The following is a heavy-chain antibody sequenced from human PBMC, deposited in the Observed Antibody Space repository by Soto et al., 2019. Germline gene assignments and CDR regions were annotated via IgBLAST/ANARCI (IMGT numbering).Heavy chain of an antibody. CDR3: GRGRSGQIVVFY. Sequence: ASVKVSCKASGYTFTGHYIHWVRQAPEQGPEWMGEIGPESGATRYAQRFQGRVTMARDMSITTVYMELNNLSPDDTAVYYCGRGRSGQIVVFYWGQGTPVTVSS. CDR1: GYTFTGHY. D-gene: IGHD1-26*01. V-gene: IGHV1-2*02. J-gene: IGHJ4*02. CDR2: IGPESGAT.